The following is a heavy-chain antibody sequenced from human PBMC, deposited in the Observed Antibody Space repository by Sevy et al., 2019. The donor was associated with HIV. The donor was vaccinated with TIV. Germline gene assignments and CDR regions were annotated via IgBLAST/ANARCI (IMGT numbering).Heavy chain of an antibody. CDR1: GFTFSSYN. CDR2: ITSTSDYI. J-gene: IGHJ6*02. Sequence: GGSLRLSCAASGFTFSSYNMNWVRQAPGKGLEWVSSITSTSDYIYYADSLKGRCTISRDNAKTHLYLQMNSLRAEDTAVYYCARGPPPFYGMDVWGQGTTVTVSS. CDR3: ARGPPPFYGMDV. V-gene: IGHV3-21*01.